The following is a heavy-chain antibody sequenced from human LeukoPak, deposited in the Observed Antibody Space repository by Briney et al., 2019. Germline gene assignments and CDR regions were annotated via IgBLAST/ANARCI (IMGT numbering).Heavy chain of an antibody. CDR2: IYSSENT. D-gene: IGHD6-19*01. CDR3: ARFYSGPSGWFVLWYFDL. CDR1: GGPVSSYY. J-gene: IGHJ2*01. Sequence: SETLSLTCTVSGGPVSSYYWSWVRQPPGKGLEWIGHIYSSENTKYNSSLESRVTISLDTSKNRFFLKLSSVTAADTAVYYCARFYSGPSGWFVLWYFDLWGRGTLVTVSS. V-gene: IGHV4-4*09.